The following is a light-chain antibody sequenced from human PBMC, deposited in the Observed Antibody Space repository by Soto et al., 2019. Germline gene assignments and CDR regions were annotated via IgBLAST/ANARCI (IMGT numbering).Light chain of an antibody. J-gene: IGKJ5*01. CDR2: GAS. CDR1: QSVSSN. V-gene: IGKV3-20*01. Sequence: IVLTQSPSTLSVSPGERATLSCRASQSVSSNLAWYQQKPGQAPRLLIYGASSRATGIPDRFSGSGSGTDFTLTISRLEPEDFAVYYCQQYGSSPRTFGQGTRLEIK. CDR3: QQYGSSPRT.